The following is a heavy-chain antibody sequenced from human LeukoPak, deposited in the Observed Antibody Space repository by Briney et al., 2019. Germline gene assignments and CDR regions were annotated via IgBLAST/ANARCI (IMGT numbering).Heavy chain of an antibody. D-gene: IGHD1-26*01. CDR1: GGSISSSSYY. J-gene: IGHJ6*03. CDR3: AGIVGAIHSNTRPSPTYYYYYMDV. V-gene: IGHV4-39*07. Sequence: SETLSLTCTVSGGSISSSSYYWGWIRQPPGKGLEWIGSIYYSGSTYYNPSLKSRVTISVDTSKNQFSLKLSSVTAADTAVYYCAGIVGAIHSNTRPSPTYYYYYMDVWGKGTTVTVSS. CDR2: IYYSGST.